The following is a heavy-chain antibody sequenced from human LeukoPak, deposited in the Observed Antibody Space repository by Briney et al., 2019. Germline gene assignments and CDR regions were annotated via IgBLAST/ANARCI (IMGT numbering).Heavy chain of an antibody. CDR3: AKDRHSDYGLGGFDI. Sequence: GGSLRLSCAASGFTFSSYSMNWVRQAPGKGLEWVSSISSSSSYIYYADSVKGRFTISRDNSKSTLYLQMNSLRAEDTAVYYCAKDRHSDYGLGGFDIWGQGTRVTVSS. D-gene: IGHD4-17*01. V-gene: IGHV3-21*04. CDR1: GFTFSSYS. J-gene: IGHJ3*02. CDR2: ISSSSSYI.